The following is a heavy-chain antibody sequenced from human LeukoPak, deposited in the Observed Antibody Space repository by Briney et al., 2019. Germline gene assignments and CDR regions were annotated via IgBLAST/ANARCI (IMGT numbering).Heavy chain of an antibody. CDR2: INSGATSE. CDR3: AGVICTGGSCFQNDY. Sequence: GGSLRLSCTASGFIFSNFEMNWVRQAPGKGLQWLAYINSGATSEYYADSAKGRFTISRDNAKNSLFLQMNSLRVQDTAIYYCAGVICTGGSCFQNDYWGQGTLVTVSS. CDR1: GFIFSNFE. J-gene: IGHJ4*02. D-gene: IGHD2-15*01. V-gene: IGHV3-48*03.